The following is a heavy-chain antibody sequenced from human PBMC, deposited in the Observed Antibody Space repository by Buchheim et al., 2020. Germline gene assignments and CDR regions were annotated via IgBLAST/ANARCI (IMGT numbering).Heavy chain of an antibody. Sequence: QVHLQESGPGLVKPSETLSLTWTVSGGSISTYYWSWIRQPPGKGLEWIGYIYYTGSTNYNPSLKSRVTISVATSKNQFSLNLNSVTAADSAVYFCARADYDVLIMDVWGQGTT. J-gene: IGHJ6*02. CDR3: ARADYDVLIMDV. D-gene: IGHD3-9*01. CDR2: IYYTGST. V-gene: IGHV4-59*01. CDR1: GGSISTYY.